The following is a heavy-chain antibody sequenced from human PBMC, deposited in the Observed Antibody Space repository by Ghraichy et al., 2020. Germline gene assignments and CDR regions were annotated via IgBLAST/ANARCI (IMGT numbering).Heavy chain of an antibody. V-gene: IGHV4-34*01. Sequence: SETLSLTCAVYGGSFSGYYWSWIRQPPGKGLEWIGEINHSGSTNYNPSLKSRVTISVDTSKNQFSLKLSSVTAADTAVYYCARGGLGYSSSWYKRTDFDYWGQGTLVTVSS. CDR3: ARGGLGYSSSWYKRTDFDY. J-gene: IGHJ4*02. CDR1: GGSFSGYY. D-gene: IGHD6-13*01. CDR2: INHSGST.